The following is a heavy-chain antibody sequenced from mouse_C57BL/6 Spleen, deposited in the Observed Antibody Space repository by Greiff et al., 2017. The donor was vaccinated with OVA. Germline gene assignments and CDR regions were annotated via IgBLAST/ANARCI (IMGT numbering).Heavy chain of an antibody. CDR2: ISRGSSTI. D-gene: IGHD1-1*01. V-gene: IGHV5-17*01. Sequence: EVKVVESGGGLVKPGGSLKLSCAASGFTFSDYGMHWVRQAPEKGLEWVAYISRGSSTIYYADTVKGRSTLSRDNSTNTPFLQLTSLRSEDTAMYYCARKGDYGSSYPYYYAMDDWGQGTSVTVSS. CDR1: GFTFSDYG. CDR3: ARKGDYGSSYPYYYAMDD. J-gene: IGHJ4*01.